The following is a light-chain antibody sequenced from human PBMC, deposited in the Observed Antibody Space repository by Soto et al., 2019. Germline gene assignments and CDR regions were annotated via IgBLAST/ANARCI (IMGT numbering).Light chain of an antibody. CDR2: DAS. V-gene: IGKV1-5*01. J-gene: IGKJ2*01. CDR1: QSISSW. Sequence: DIQMTQSPSTLSASVGDRVTITCRASQSISSWLAWYQQKPGKAPKLLIYDASSLESGVPSRFSGSGSGTEFTLTISSLQPDDFATYYCQQYNSLSTFGQGIKLEIK. CDR3: QQYNSLST.